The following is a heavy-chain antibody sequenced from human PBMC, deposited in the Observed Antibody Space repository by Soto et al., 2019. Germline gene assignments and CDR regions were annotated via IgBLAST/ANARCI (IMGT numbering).Heavy chain of an antibody. D-gene: IGHD2-2*01. CDR1: GFTFRSYG. V-gene: IGHV3-33*03. Sequence: PGGSLRLSCAASGFTFRSYGMHWVRQAPGKGLEGVAVIWCGGSNEYYADSVKGRFTISRDKSRNTLHMQMNSLTHEDTDLYYCAKDGDSITRNKPLDYWGQGTLATVSS. CDR2: IWCGGSNE. J-gene: IGHJ4*02. CDR3: AKDGDSITRNKPLDY.